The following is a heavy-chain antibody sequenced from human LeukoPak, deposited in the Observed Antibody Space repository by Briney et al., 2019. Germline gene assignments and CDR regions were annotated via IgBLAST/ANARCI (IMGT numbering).Heavy chain of an antibody. Sequence: GGSLRLSCAASGFTFSSYGMHWVRQAPGKGLEWVAVIWYDGSNKYYADSVKGRFTISRDNSKNTLYLQMNSLRAEDTGVYYCAKGGYLTMISSWFDPWGQGTLVTVS. CDR2: IWYDGSNK. D-gene: IGHD3-22*01. CDR3: AKGGYLTMISSWFDP. J-gene: IGHJ5*02. CDR1: GFTFSSYG. V-gene: IGHV3-30*02.